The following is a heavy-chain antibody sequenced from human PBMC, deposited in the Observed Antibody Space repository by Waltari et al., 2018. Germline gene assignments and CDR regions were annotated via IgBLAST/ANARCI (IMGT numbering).Heavy chain of an antibody. CDR1: GFSISGYW. V-gene: IGHV3-74*01. CDR2: IHSDGRST. J-gene: IGHJ4*02. Sequence: EVQLVESGGGLIQPGGSLRLSCAASGFSISGYWMHWVRLPPGKGLVWCSCIHSDGRSTSYVDSVRGRFTVSRDNATNTVYLQMNSLRADDTGVYFCARDGLGSSHDYWGQGTLVTVSS. CDR3: ARDGLGSSHDY. D-gene: IGHD6-6*01.